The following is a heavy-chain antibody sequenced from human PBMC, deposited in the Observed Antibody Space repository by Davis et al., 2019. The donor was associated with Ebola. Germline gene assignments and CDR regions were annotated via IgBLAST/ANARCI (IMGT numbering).Heavy chain of an antibody. CDR2: IRFTNSVT. Sequence: GESLKISYATSGFDFSTYSMNWVRQAPGKGLEWISYIRFTNSVTTYADSVKGRFTISRDSAMNSVFLQMSSLRGEDTAVYYCARDAPESPIGASFDYWGQGTPVTVAS. CDR3: ARDAPESPIGASFDY. CDR1: GFDFSTYS. J-gene: IGHJ4*02. V-gene: IGHV3-48*04. D-gene: IGHD3-22*01.